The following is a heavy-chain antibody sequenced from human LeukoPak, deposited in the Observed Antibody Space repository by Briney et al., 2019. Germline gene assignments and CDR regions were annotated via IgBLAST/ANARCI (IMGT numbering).Heavy chain of an antibody. CDR3: AGRITGYSSGYVF. V-gene: IGHV3-23*01. J-gene: IGHJ4*02. Sequence: GGSLRLSCVGSGFTFSNDAMSWVRQAPGKGLDWVSVISGSAHKIRYADSVRGRFTISRDNSENTVYLQMNNLRGEDTAIYYCAGRITGYSSGYVFWGQGTLVTVSS. CDR1: GFTFSNDA. D-gene: IGHD5-18*01. CDR2: ISGSAHKI.